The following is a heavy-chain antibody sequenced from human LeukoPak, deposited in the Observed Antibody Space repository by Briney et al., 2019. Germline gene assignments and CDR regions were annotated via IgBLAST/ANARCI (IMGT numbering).Heavy chain of an antibody. Sequence: AGGSLRLSCAASGFTFSSYAMSWVRQAPGKGLEWVSAISGSGGSTYYADSVKGRFTISRDNSKNTLYLQMNSLRAEDTAVYYCAKVMKRFCCSSTSCYREVDYWGQGTLVTVSS. CDR1: GFTFSSYA. V-gene: IGHV3-23*01. D-gene: IGHD2-2*01. CDR2: ISGSGGST. J-gene: IGHJ4*02. CDR3: AKVMKRFCCSSTSCYREVDY.